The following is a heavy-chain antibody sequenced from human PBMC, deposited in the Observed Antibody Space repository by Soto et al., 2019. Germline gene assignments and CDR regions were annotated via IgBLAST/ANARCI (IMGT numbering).Heavy chain of an antibody. Sequence: LRLSCAASGFTFSSYSINWVRQGPGKGLEWVSSISSRSSYIYYADSVKGRFTISRDNAKNSLYLQMNSLRAEDTAVYYCARDGFYGDYGDYWGQGTLVTVSS. CDR1: GFTFSSYS. CDR2: ISSRSSYI. D-gene: IGHD4-17*01. V-gene: IGHV3-21*01. CDR3: ARDGFYGDYGDY. J-gene: IGHJ4*02.